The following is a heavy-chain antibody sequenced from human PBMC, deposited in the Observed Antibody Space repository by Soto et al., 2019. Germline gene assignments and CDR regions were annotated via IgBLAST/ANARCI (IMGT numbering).Heavy chain of an antibody. CDR1: GFTFSSYG. CDR3: AAGYYFGDY. CDR2: ISYDGGNK. Sequence: QVQLVESGGGVVQPGRSLRLSCAASGFTFSSYGMFWVRQAPGKGLEWVALISYDGGNKYYADSVKGRFTISRDNSKNTRYLQMNSLRADDTAVYFCAAGYYFGDYWGQGTLVTVSS. V-gene: IGHV3-30*03. J-gene: IGHJ4*02. D-gene: IGHD5-18*01.